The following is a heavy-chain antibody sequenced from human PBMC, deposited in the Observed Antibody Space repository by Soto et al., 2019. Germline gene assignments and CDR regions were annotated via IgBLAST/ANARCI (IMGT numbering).Heavy chain of an antibody. D-gene: IGHD6-19*01. CDR1: GFTFSSYG. CDR3: AKEGGQWLDLYYYYYYGMDV. J-gene: IGHJ6*02. CDR2: ISYDGSNK. Sequence: PGGSLRLSCAASGFTFSSYGMHWVRQAPGKGLEWVAVISYDGSNKYYADSVKGRFTISRDNSKNTLYLQMNSLRAGDTAVYYCAKEGGQWLDLYYYYYYGMDVWGQGTTVTVSS. V-gene: IGHV3-30*18.